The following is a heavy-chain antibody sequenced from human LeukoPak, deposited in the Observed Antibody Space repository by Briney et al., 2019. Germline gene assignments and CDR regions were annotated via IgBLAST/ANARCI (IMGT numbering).Heavy chain of an antibody. J-gene: IGHJ5*02. CDR2: ISSSGSTI. Sequence: PGGSLRLSCAASGFTFSDYYMSWIRQAPGKGLEWVSYISSSGSTIYYADSVKGRFTISRDNAKNSLYLQMNSLRAEDTAVYYCAREPAATISYNWFDPWGQGTLVTVSS. CDR3: AREPAATISYNWFDP. CDR1: GFTFSDYY. V-gene: IGHV3-11*01. D-gene: IGHD2-2*01.